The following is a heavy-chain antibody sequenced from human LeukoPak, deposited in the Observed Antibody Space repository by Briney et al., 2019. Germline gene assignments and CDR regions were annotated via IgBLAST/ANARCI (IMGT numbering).Heavy chain of an antibody. D-gene: IGHD2-21*02. CDR1: GYTFTGYY. CDR3: ARDIPRYCGGDCFSRVTNAFDI. V-gene: IGHV1-2*02. J-gene: IGHJ3*02. CDR2: INPNSGGT. Sequence: ASVKVSCKASGYTFTGYYIHWVRQAPGQGPEWMGWINPNSGGTNYAQKFQGRVTMTRDTSISTAYMELSRLRSDDTAVYYCARDIPRYCGGDCFSRVTNAFDIWGQGTMVTVSS.